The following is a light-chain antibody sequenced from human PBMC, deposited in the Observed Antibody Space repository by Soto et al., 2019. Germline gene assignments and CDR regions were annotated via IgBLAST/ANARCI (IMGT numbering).Light chain of an antibody. CDR3: QQFHTYPRT. J-gene: IGKJ1*01. Sequence: DIPLTQSPSFLSASVGDTVTITCRASQGISTSLAWYQQKPGKAPKLLIFAASTLQSGVPSRFSGTGSGTEFTLTIRSLQPADFATYCCQQFHTYPRTFGQGTKVEIK. V-gene: IGKV1-9*01. CDR2: AAS. CDR1: QGISTS.